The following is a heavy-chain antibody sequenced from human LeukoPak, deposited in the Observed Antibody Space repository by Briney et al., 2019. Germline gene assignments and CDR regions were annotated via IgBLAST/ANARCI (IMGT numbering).Heavy chain of an antibody. Sequence: GGSLRLSCAASGFTFSSYAMSWVRQAPGKGLEWVSSISTSSSYIYYADSVKGRFTISRDNAKNSLYLQMNSLRAEDTAVYYCARDPYSGGYGDYYYYYMDLWGQGTTVTISS. CDR2: ISTSSSYI. D-gene: IGHD1-26*01. V-gene: IGHV3-21*01. CDR1: GFTFSSYA. CDR3: ARDPYSGGYGDYYYYYMDL. J-gene: IGHJ6*03.